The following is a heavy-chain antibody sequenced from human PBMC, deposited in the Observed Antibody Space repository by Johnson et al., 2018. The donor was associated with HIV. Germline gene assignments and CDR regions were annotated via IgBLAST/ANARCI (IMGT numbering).Heavy chain of an antibody. D-gene: IGHD3-16*01. J-gene: IGHJ3*02. V-gene: IGHV3-11*01. CDR3: ARDLFVLYVPGDAFAI. CDR1: GFTFSDYY. CDR2: IYSGGST. Sequence: QVQVVESGGGLVKPGGSLRLFCAASGFTFSDYYMNWIRQTPGKGLEWVSIIYSGGSTYYADSVKGRFTISRDNAKNSLYLQMNSLRAEDTAVYYCARDLFVLYVPGDAFAIWGQGTMVTVSS.